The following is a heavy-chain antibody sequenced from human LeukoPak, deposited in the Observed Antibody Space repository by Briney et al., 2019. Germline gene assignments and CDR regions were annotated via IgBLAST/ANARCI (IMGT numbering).Heavy chain of an antibody. CDR1: GFTFSSYA. D-gene: IGHD2-15*01. Sequence: PGGSLRLSCAASGFTFSSYAMSWVRQAPGKGLEWVSAISGSGGSTYYADSVKGRFTISRDNSKNTLYLQMNSLRAEDTAVYYCAKDIRGYSHFSTFDYWGQGTLVTVSS. J-gene: IGHJ4*02. CDR2: ISGSGGST. V-gene: IGHV3-23*01. CDR3: AKDIRGYSHFSTFDY.